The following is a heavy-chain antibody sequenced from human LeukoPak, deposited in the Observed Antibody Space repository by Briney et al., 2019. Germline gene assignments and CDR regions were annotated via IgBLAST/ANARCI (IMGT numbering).Heavy chain of an antibody. CDR2: TSGSGGST. J-gene: IGHJ1*01. V-gene: IGHV3-23*01. D-gene: IGHD2-2*02. Sequence: GVSLRFTCAASRFTINSYTMGWVRQAPGKGLEWVFATSGSGGSTYYADSVKGRFTISRDNSKYTLYLKMNSLRAEDTAVYYCVKDGGYCSSTSCYTVPAQHWGQGTLVTVSS. CDR1: RFTINSYT. CDR3: VKDGGYCSSTSCYTVPAQH.